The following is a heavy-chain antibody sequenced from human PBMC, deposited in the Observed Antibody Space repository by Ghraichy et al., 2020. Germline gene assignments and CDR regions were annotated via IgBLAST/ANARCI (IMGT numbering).Heavy chain of an antibody. CDR3: ARRRAAAGPFDY. CDR1: GGSISSSNYH. V-gene: IGHV4-39*01. D-gene: IGHD6-13*01. J-gene: IGHJ4*02. Sequence: SQTLSLTCTVSGGSISSSNYHWGWIRQPPGKGPEWIGSIYYSGSTYYNPSFESRVTISVDTSKNQFSLKVTSVTAVDTAVYFCARRRAAAGPFDYWGQGTLVTVSS. CDR2: IYYSGST.